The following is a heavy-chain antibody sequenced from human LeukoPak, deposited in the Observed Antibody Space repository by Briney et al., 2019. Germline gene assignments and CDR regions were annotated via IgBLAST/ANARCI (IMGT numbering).Heavy chain of an antibody. CDR1: EFTVSDNY. D-gene: IGHD3-22*01. CDR2: LYSASRT. CDR3: VTYYYDSSGYWSFDY. V-gene: IGHV3-66*01. Sequence: GGSLRLSCAASEFTVSDNYMAWVRQAPGRGLQWVSILYSASRTYSADSVKGRFTISRDNSKNTVYLHMSSLRAEDTAVYYCVTYYYDSSGYWSFDYWGQGTLVTVSS. J-gene: IGHJ4*02.